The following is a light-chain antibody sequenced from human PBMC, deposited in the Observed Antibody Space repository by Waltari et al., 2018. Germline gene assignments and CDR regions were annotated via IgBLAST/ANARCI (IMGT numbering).Light chain of an antibody. V-gene: IGLV2-23*02. J-gene: IGLJ2*01. CDR1: SNDIGSYNY. Sequence: QSALTQPASVSGSPGQSITVSCLGTSNDIGSYNYVSWFQQHPGSAPKLMIYDVSERPLGVSNRFSGSKSGNTASLTISGLQAEDEADYYCFSYAGSNSFAFGGGTRVTVL. CDR2: DVS. CDR3: FSYAGSNSFA.